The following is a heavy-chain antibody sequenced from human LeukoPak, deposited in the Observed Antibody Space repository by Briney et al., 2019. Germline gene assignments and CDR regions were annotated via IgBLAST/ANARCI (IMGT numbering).Heavy chain of an antibody. CDR3: ATEVGQWLVRT. J-gene: IGHJ5*02. CDR2: IYHSGRT. V-gene: IGHV4-38-2*01. Sequence: PSETLSLTXGVSGYSISSGYYCGWIRQPPGKGLEWIGSIYHSGRTYYNPSLKSRVTISVDTSKNQFSLKLTSVTAADTAVYYCATEVGQWLVRTWGRGTLVTVSS. CDR1: GYSISSGYY. D-gene: IGHD6-19*01.